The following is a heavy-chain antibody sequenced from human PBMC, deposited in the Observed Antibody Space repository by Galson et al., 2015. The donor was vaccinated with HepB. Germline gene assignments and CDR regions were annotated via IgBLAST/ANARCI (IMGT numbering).Heavy chain of an antibody. CDR3: TRRLGYGDYVRGNWFDP. Sequence: SLRLSCAASGFTFGDYAMSWFRQAPGKGLEWVGFIRSKAYGGTTEYAASVKGRFTISRDDSKSIAYLQMNSLKTEDTAVYYCTRRLGYGDYVRGNWFDPWGQGTLVTVSS. V-gene: IGHV3-49*03. CDR1: GFTFGDYA. CDR2: IRSKAYGGTT. J-gene: IGHJ5*02. D-gene: IGHD4-17*01.